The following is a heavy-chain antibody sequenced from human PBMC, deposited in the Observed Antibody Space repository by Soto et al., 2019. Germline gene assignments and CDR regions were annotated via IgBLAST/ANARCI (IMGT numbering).Heavy chain of an antibody. Sequence: GGSLTLSCAASGFTFSSYCMHWVRQAPGKGLEWVAVIWYDGSNKYYADSVKRRFTISRDNSKNTLYLQMNSLRAEDTAVYYCARDQGITGTFRAAFDIWGQGTMVTVSS. CDR3: ARDQGITGTFRAAFDI. CDR1: GFTFSSYC. J-gene: IGHJ3*02. CDR2: IWYDGSNK. D-gene: IGHD1-7*01. V-gene: IGHV3-33*01.